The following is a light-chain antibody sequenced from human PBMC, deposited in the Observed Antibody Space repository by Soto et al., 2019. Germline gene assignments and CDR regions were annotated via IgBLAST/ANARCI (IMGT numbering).Light chain of an antibody. CDR2: DTS. CDR1: QSVSSY. Sequence: EIVLTQSQATLSFSPRERACLXGMASQSVSSYLAWYQQRPGQAPRLLIYDTSTRAAGISARFSGSGSGTEFTLTISSLQSEDFAVYYCQQYIDWPPGTFGQGTKVDIK. J-gene: IGKJ1*01. CDR3: QQYIDWPPGT. V-gene: IGKV3-15*01.